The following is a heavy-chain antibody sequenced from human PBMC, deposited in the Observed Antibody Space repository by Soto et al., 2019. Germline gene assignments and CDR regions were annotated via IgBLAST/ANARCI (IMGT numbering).Heavy chain of an antibody. CDR3: ARAGRVRFLEWRGGSSQFDP. J-gene: IGHJ5*02. V-gene: IGHV1-3*01. CDR2: INAGNGNT. CDR1: GYTFTSYA. D-gene: IGHD3-3*01. Sequence: ASVKVSCKASGYTFTSYAMHWVRQAPGQRLEWMGWINAGNGNTKYSQKFQGRVTITRDTSASTAYMELGSLRSEDTAVYYCARAGRVRFLEWRGGSSQFDPWGQGTLVTVSS.